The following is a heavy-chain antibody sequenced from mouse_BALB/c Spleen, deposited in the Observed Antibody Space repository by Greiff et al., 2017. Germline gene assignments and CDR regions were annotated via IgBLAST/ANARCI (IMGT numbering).Heavy chain of an antibody. D-gene: IGHD2-13*01. V-gene: IGHV1S22*01. CDR1: GYTFTSYW. CDR3: TRGGDCDGAWFAY. CDR2: IYPGSGST. J-gene: IGHJ3*01. Sequence: LQQPGSELVRPGASVKLSCKASGYTFTSYWMHWVKQRHGQGLEWIGNIYPGSGSTNYDEKFKSKGTLTVDTSSSTAYMHLSSLTSEDSAVYYGTRGGDCDGAWFAYWGQGTLVTVSA.